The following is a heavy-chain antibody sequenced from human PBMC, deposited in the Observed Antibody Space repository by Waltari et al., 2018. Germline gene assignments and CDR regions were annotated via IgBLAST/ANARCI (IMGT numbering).Heavy chain of an antibody. CDR3: ARLWFGELFVDY. CDR1: GFTVSSNY. J-gene: IGHJ4*02. D-gene: IGHD3-10*01. V-gene: IGHV3-53*02. CDR2: IYSGGST. Sequence: EVQLVETGGGLIQPGGFLRLSCAASGFTVSSNYMSWVRQAPGKGLEWVSVIYSGGSTYYADSVKGRFTISRDNSKNTLYLQMNSLRAEDTAVYYCARLWFGELFVDYWGQGTLVTVSS.